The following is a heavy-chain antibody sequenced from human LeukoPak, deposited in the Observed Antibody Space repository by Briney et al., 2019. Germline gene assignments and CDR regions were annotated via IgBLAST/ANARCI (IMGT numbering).Heavy chain of an antibody. Sequence: SVKVSRKASGGTFSSYAISWVRQAPGQGLEWMGGITPIFGTANYAQQFQGRVTITADESTSTAYMELSSLRSEDTAVYYCARGFSAAGSGFDYYYYMDVWGKGTTVTVSS. D-gene: IGHD6-13*01. V-gene: IGHV1-69*13. CDR1: GGTFSSYA. J-gene: IGHJ6*03. CDR3: ARGFSAAGSGFDYYYYMDV. CDR2: ITPIFGTA.